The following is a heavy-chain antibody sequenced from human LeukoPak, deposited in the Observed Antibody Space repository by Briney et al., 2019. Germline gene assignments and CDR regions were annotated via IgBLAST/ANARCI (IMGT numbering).Heavy chain of an antibody. J-gene: IGHJ5*02. Sequence: PSETLSLTCAVYGGSFSGYYWSWIRQPPGKGLEWIGEINHSGSTNYNPSLKSRVTISVDTSKNQFSLKLSSVTAADTAVYYCERGQGPWFDPWGQGTLVTVSS. CDR1: GGSFSGYY. CDR3: ERGQGPWFDP. V-gene: IGHV4-34*01. CDR2: INHSGST.